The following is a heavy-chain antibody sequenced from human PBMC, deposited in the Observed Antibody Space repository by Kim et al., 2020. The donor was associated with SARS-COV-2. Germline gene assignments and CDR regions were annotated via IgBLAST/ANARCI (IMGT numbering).Heavy chain of an antibody. V-gene: IGHV4-31*02. CDR3: ARGRLGELSLPVDY. J-gene: IGHJ4*02. D-gene: IGHD3-16*02. Sequence: NPSLKSRVTISVDTSKNQFSLKLSSVTAADTAVYYCARGRLGELSLPVDYWGQGTLVTVSS.